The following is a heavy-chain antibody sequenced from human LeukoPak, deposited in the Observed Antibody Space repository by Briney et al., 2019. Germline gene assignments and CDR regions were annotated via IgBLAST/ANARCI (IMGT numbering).Heavy chain of an antibody. D-gene: IGHD6-19*01. Sequence: EASVKVSCKASGYTFTSLDINWVRQAPGQGLEWMGWINPNSGGTNYAQKFQGRVTMTRDTSISTAYMELSRLRSDDTAVYYCARDRSSGWYDPFDYWGQGTLVIVSS. CDR3: ARDRSSGWYDPFDY. V-gene: IGHV1-2*02. J-gene: IGHJ4*02. CDR1: GYTFTSLD. CDR2: INPNSGGT.